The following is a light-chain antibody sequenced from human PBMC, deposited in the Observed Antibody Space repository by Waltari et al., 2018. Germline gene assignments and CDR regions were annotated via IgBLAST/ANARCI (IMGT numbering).Light chain of an antibody. J-gene: IGKJ2*01. V-gene: IGKV2-30*02. CDR1: QSLVHSDGNTY. CDR2: KAY. Sequence: DVVLTQSPLSLPVTLGQPASISCRSSQSLVHSDGNTYLYWFQNRPGQSPRRLIYKAYNRDGGIPDRFSGSGSGADFTLKISRVEAEDVGVYYCMQGTHWPYTFGQGTKVET. CDR3: MQGTHWPYT.